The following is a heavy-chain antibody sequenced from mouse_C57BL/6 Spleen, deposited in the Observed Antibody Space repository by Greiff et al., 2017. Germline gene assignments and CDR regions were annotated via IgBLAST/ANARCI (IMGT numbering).Heavy chain of an antibody. CDR2: IHPNSGST. D-gene: IGHD2-12*01. CDR3: ASPLRRDAMGD. J-gene: IGHJ4*01. CDR1: GYTFTSYW. Sequence: QVQLQQPGAELVKPGASVKLSCKASGYTFTSYWMHWVKQRPGQGLEWIGMIHPNSGSTNYNEKFKSKATLTVDKSSSTAYMQLSSLTSEDSAVYYCASPLRRDAMGDWGQGTSVTVSS. V-gene: IGHV1-64*01.